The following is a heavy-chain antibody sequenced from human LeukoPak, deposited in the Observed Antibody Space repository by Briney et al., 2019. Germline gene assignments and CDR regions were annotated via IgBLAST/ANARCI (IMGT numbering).Heavy chain of an antibody. CDR3: ARVEAEPYYFDY. CDR1: GGSISSGGYY. Sequence: PSQTLSLTCTVSGGSISSGGYYWSWIRQHPGKGLEWIGYIYHSGSTYYNPSLKSRVTISVDRSKNQFSLKLSSVTAADTAVYYCARVEAEPYYFDYWGQGTLVTVSS. D-gene: IGHD2-15*01. J-gene: IGHJ4*02. V-gene: IGHV4-31*03. CDR2: IYHSGST.